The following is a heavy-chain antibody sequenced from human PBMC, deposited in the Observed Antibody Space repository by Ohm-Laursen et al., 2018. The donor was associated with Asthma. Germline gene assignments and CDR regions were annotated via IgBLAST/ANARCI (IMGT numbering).Heavy chain of an antibody. CDR3: AKEGDSYYDFWSGPQRGYFDY. CDR1: GFTFSSYG. Sequence: SLRLSCTASGFTFSSYGMHWVRQAPGKGLEWVAVISYDGSNKYYVDSVKGRFTISRDNSKNTLYLQMNSLRAEDTAVYYCAKEGDSYYDFWSGPQRGYFDYWGQGTLVTVSS. CDR2: ISYDGSNK. D-gene: IGHD3-3*01. V-gene: IGHV3-30*18. J-gene: IGHJ4*02.